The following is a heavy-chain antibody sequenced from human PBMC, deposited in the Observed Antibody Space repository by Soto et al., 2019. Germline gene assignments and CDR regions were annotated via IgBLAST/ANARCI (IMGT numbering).Heavy chain of an antibody. D-gene: IGHD3-10*01. Sequence: LRNSYADCVVNGEDFAMHGVRQATRKGLEWVSGISWNSGSIGYADSVKGRFTISRDNAKNSLYLQMNSLRAEDTALYYCAKDNSMVRGVMGGMDVWGQGTTVTVSS. CDR2: ISWNSGSI. CDR1: VVNGEDFA. CDR3: AKDNSMVRGVMGGMDV. J-gene: IGHJ6*02. V-gene: IGHV3-9*01.